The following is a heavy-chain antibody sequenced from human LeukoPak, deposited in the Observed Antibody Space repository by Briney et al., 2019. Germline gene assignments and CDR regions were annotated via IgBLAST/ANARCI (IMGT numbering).Heavy chain of an antibody. V-gene: IGHV1-2*02. D-gene: IGHD3-3*01. CDR2: INPNSGGT. Sequence: ASVKVSCKASGYTFTGYYMHWVRQAPGQGLEWMGWINPNSGGTNYAQKFQGRVTMTRDTSISTAYMELSRLRSDDTAVYYCARNSPYDFWSGYLWGQGTLVTASS. CDR1: GYTFTGYY. J-gene: IGHJ5*02. CDR3: ARNSPYDFWSGYL.